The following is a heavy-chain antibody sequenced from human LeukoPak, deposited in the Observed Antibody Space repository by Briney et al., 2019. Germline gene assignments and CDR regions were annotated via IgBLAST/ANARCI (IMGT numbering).Heavy chain of an antibody. CDR2: IKQDGGET. CDR1: GFTFSSYW. Sequence: GGSLRLSCAASGFTFSSYWMSWVRQAPGKGLEWVSNIKQDGGETYYVDSVKGRFTISRDNAKNSLYLQMNSLRAEDTAVYYCARRGADILTGLNWFDPWGQGTLVTVSS. V-gene: IGHV3-7*01. J-gene: IGHJ5*02. CDR3: ARRGADILTGLNWFDP. D-gene: IGHD3-9*01.